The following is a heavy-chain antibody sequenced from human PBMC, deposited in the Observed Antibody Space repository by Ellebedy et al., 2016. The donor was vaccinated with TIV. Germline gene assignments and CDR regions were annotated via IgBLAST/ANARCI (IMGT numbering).Heavy chain of an antibody. J-gene: IGHJ4*02. D-gene: IGHD3-16*01. CDR3: TTDRRADMITFGGVIYYFDY. CDR1: GFTFSNAW. V-gene: IGHV3-15*01. Sequence: GESLKISXAASGFTFSNAWMSWVRQAPGKGLEWVGRIKSKTDGGTTDYAAPVKGRFTISRDDSKNTLYLQMNSLKTEDTAVYYCTTDRRADMITFGGVIYYFDYWGQGTLVTVSS. CDR2: IKSKTDGGTT.